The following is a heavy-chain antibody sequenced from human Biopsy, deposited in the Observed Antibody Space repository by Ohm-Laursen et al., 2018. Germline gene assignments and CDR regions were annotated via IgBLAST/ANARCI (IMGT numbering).Heavy chain of an antibody. D-gene: IGHD3-10*01. CDR2: IYITGET. J-gene: IGHJ5*02. Sequence: PSETLSLTCAVFGTSFNDYSWTWIRQPAGQGLEWIGRIYITGETDYNPSLKSRVTMSVDSSKKQFSLKLKSVTAADTAIYYCARAPPLIRGVVESWFDPWGQGILVTVSS. CDR1: GTSFNDYS. CDR3: ARAPPLIRGVVESWFDP. V-gene: IGHV4-4*07.